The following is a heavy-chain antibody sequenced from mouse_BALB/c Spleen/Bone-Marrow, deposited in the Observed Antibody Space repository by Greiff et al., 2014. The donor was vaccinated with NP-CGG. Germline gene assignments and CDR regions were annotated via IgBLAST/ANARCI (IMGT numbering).Heavy chain of an antibody. CDR2: ISDGGSYT. J-gene: IGHJ4*01. CDR1: GFTFSDYY. CDR3: ASSRYYAMDY. D-gene: IGHD6-1*01. V-gene: IGHV5-4*02. Sequence: EVHLVESGGGLVKPGGSLKLSCAASGFTFSDYYMYWVRQTPEKRLEWVATISDGGSYTYYPDSVKGRFTISRDNAKNNLYLQMSSLKSEDTAMYYCASSRYYAMDYWGRGTSVTVSS.